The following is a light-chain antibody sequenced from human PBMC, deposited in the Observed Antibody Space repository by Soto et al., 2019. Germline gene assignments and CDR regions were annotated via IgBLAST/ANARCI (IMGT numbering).Light chain of an antibody. CDR3: NSYTPTSYV. CDR1: SRDVGGYNY. J-gene: IGLJ1*01. CDR2: DVD. V-gene: IGLV2-14*03. Sequence: QSALTQPASVSGSPGQSITISCTGTSRDVGGYNYVSWYQQHPGNAPRLLIYDVDHRPSDVSHRFSGSKSGNTASLTISGLRAEDEADYYCNSYTPTSYVFGTGTKVTVL.